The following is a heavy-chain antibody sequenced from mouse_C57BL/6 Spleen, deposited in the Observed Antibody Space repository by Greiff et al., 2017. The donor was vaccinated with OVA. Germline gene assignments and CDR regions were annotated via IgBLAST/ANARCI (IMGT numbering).Heavy chain of an antibody. CDR1: GYTFTDYE. D-gene: IGHD1-1*01. CDR2: IDPETGGT. CDR3: TRSGSSYAYYFDY. J-gene: IGHJ2*01. V-gene: IGHV1-15*01. Sequence: QVQLQQSGAELVRPGASVTLSCKASGYTFTDYEMHWVKQTPVHGLEWIGAIDPETGGTAYNQKFKGKAILTADKSSSTAYMELRSLTSEDSAVYYCTRSGSSYAYYFDYWGQGTTLTVSS.